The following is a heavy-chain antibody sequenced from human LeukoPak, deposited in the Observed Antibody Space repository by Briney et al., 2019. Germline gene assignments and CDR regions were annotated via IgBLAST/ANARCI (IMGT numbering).Heavy chain of an antibody. V-gene: IGHV3-33*06. Sequence: GRSLTLSCAASKFLFSHFGMHWVRQAPGKGLEWVAVIWSDGSNRYYADSVKGRFTVSRDNSHSTVYLQMNDLRPEDTAVYYCAKDAQRGFDYSNSLEKWGQGTLVTVSS. J-gene: IGHJ4*02. CDR2: IWSDGSNR. D-gene: IGHD4-11*01. CDR3: AKDAQRGFDYSNSLEK. CDR1: KFLFSHFG.